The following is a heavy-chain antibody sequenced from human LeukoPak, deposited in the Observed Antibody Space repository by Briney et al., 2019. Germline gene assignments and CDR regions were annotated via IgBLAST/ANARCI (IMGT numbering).Heavy chain of an antibody. CDR1: GLTFSRHW. V-gene: IGHV3-74*01. J-gene: IGHJ4*02. Sequence: GGSLRLSCAVSGLTFSRHWMYWLRQAPGKGLVWVSRIGIDGTDTAYADSVKGRFTISRDNAKSTLDLQVNSLRVEDTAVYFCARGYNSGELDYWGQGTLVTGSS. CDR2: IGIDGTDT. D-gene: IGHD5-18*01. CDR3: ARGYNSGELDY.